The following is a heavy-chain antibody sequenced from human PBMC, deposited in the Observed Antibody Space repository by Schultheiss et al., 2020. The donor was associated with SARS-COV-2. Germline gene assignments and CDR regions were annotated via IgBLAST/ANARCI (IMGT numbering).Heavy chain of an antibody. D-gene: IGHD4-11*01. V-gene: IGHV3-23*01. Sequence: AGSLRLSCADSGFRFIYDYMNWVRQAPGKGLEWVSAISGSGGSTYYRDSVKGRFTISRDNSKNTLYLQMNSLRAEDTAVYYCAKDRVPDSKWEIDYWGQGTLVTVSS. CDR3: AKDRVPDSKWEIDY. CDR1: GFRFIYDY. CDR2: ISGSGGST. J-gene: IGHJ4*02.